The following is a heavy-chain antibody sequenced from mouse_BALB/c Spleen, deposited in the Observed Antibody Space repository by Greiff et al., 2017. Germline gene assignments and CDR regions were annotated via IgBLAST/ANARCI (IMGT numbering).Heavy chain of an antibody. CDR2: INSNGGST. CDR3: ARDQTARATYAMDY. D-gene: IGHD3-2*01. Sequence: EVKLVESGGGLVQPGGSLKLSCAASGFTFSSYGMSWVRQTPDKRLELVATINSNGGSTYYPDSVKGRFTISRDNAKNTLYLQMSSLKSEDTAMYYCARDQTARATYAMDYWGQGTSVTVSS. J-gene: IGHJ4*01. CDR1: GFTFSSYG. V-gene: IGHV5-6-3*01.